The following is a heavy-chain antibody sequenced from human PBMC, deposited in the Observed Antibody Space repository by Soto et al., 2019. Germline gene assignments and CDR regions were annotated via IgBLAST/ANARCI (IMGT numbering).Heavy chain of an antibody. CDR1: GDSIISYY. V-gene: IGHV4-59*01. CDR2: IYYTGST. CDR3: AREFGELLFDY. D-gene: IGHD3-10*01. Sequence: QVQLQESGPGLVKPSETLSVTCTVSGDSIISYYWSWIRQPPGKGLEWIGYIYYTGSTNYNPSLKSRVTMSVDTSKKQFSLKLSSVTAADTAVYYCAREFGELLFDYWGQGTLVTVSS. J-gene: IGHJ4*02.